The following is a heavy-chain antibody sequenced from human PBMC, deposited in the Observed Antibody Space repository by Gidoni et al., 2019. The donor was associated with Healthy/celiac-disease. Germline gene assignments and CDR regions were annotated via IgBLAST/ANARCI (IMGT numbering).Heavy chain of an antibody. CDR3: ARVRNGNYCSGGSCYTPGPPGNAFDI. Sequence: QVQLVQSGAEVKKPGSSVKVSCKASGGTFSSYAISGVRQAPGQGLEWMGGIIPIFGTANYAQKFQGRVTITADESTSTAYMERSSMRSEDTAVYYCARVRNGNYCSGGSCYTPGPPGNAFDIWGQGTMVTVSS. D-gene: IGHD2-15*01. CDR2: IIPIFGTA. J-gene: IGHJ3*02. V-gene: IGHV1-69*01. CDR1: GGTFSSYA.